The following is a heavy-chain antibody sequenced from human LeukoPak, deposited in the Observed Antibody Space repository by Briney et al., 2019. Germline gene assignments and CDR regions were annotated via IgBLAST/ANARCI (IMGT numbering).Heavy chain of an antibody. CDR3: ARDLVHHRLLATVYNWFDP. J-gene: IGHJ5*02. D-gene: IGHD3-3*02. CDR2: ILPSGGIT. V-gene: IGHV1-46*01. CDR1: GYTFTSYY. Sequence: ASVKVSCKASGYTFTSYYIHWVRQAPGQGLEWLGVILPSGGITTYAQRFQGRVTLTRDMSTSTVYMELSSLRSEDTAVYYCARDLVHHRLLATVYNWFDPWGQGTLVTVSS.